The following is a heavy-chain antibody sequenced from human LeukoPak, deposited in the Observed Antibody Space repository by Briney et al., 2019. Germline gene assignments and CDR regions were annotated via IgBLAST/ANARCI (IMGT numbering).Heavy chain of an antibody. J-gene: IGHJ4*02. CDR1: GGTFSSYA. CDR3: ARPCSSTSCYDY. CDR2: ISAYNGNT. Sequence: VASVKVSCKASGGTFSSYAISWVRQAPGQGLEWMGWISAYNGNTNYAQKLQGRVTMTTDTSTSTAYMELRSLRSDDAAVYYCARPCSSTSCYDYWGQGTLVTVSS. D-gene: IGHD2-2*01. V-gene: IGHV1-18*01.